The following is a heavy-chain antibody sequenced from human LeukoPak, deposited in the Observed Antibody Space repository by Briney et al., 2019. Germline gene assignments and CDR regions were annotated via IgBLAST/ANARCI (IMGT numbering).Heavy chain of an antibody. CDR3: ARYCSDTRCDSAAFDF. V-gene: IGHV4-59*01. Sequence: SETLCLTCTVSGGSISSYYWSWIRQTPGKGLEWSGDIYYSGSTNYNPSLKSRVTISVDTSKNQFSLKLSSVTAADTAVYYCARYCSDTRCDSAAFDFWGQGTMVTVSS. J-gene: IGHJ3*01. CDR1: GGSISSYY. CDR2: IYYSGST. D-gene: IGHD2-2*01.